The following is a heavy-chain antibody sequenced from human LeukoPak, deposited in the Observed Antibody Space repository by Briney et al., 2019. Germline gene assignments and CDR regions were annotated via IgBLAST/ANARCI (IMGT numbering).Heavy chain of an antibody. CDR3: SRGAIFGVVITRSAFDI. V-gene: IGHV3-30*04. CDR1: GFTFSSYA. CDR2: ISYDGSNK. Sequence: GGSLRLSCAASGFTFSSYAMHWVRQAPGKGLEWVAVISYDGSNKYYADSVKGRFTISRDNSKNTLYLQMNSLRAEDTGVYYCSRGAIFGVVITRSAFDIWGQGTMVTVSS. J-gene: IGHJ3*02. D-gene: IGHD3-3*01.